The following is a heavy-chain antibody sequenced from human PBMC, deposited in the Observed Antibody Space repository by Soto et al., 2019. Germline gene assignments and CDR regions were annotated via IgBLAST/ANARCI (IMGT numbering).Heavy chain of an antibody. CDR3: ARIPQIAVAGTRFGYFDL. Sequence: QVQLEESGGGVVQPGRSLRLSCAASGFTFSSYGMHWVRQAPGKGLEWVAVIWYDGSNTYYADSVKGRFTISRDNSKNTLYVQMNSVGAEDTAVYYCARIPQIAVAGTRFGYFDLWGRGTLVTVSS. CDR1: GFTFSSYG. CDR2: IWYDGSNT. V-gene: IGHV3-33*01. D-gene: IGHD6-19*01. J-gene: IGHJ2*01.